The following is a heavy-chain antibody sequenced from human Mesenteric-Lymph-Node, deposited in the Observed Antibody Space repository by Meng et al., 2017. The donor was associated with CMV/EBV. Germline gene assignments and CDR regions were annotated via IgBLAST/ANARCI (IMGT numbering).Heavy chain of an antibody. CDR2: IYSGDNA. D-gene: IGHD3-10*01. CDR1: GFTVSDNY. V-gene: IGHV3-53*01. CDR3: ASAWVLGDFDY. J-gene: IGHJ4*02. Sequence: GESLKISCAVSGFTVSDNYMSWVRQAPGKGLEWVSIIYSGDNADYADSVNGRFTIFRDNSKNTLYLQMNSLRAEDMAVYYCASAWVLGDFDYWGQGALVTVSS.